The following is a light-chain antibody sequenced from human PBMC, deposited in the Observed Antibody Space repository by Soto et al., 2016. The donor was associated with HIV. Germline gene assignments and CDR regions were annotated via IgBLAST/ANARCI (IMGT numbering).Light chain of an antibody. V-gene: IGLV3-1*01. J-gene: IGLJ1*01. CDR3: QAWDSGTAV. CDR2: QDT. Sequence: SYELTQSPSVSVSPGQTASITCSGDQLGDKYVSWYLQKPGQSPVMVIYQDTKRPSGIPERFSGSNSGTTATLTISGTQSMDEAVYYCQAWDSGTAVFGTGTKVSVL. CDR1: QLGDKY.